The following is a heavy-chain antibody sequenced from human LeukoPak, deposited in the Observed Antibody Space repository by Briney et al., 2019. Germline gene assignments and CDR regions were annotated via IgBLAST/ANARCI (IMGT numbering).Heavy chain of an antibody. CDR3: ARALGYCSSTSCYDFGY. V-gene: IGHV1-18*01. CDR2: ISAYNGNT. Sequence: GASVKVSCKASGYTFTSYGISWVRQAPGQGLEWMGWISAYNGNTNYAQKLQGRVTMTTDTSTSTAYMELRSLRSDDTAVYYCARALGYCSSTSCYDFGYWGQGTLVTASS. CDR1: GYTFTSYG. J-gene: IGHJ4*02. D-gene: IGHD2-2*01.